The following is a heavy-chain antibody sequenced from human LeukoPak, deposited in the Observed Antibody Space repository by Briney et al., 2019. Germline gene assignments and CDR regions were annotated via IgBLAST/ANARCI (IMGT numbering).Heavy chain of an antibody. V-gene: IGHV3-21*04. J-gene: IGHJ4*02. CDR3: AKDGTYGDYVAYFDY. D-gene: IGHD4-17*01. CDR1: GFAFNTYS. CDR2: IFSSSTYI. Sequence: GGSLRLSCAASGFAFNTYSMNWVRQAPGKGLEWVSFIFSSSTYIYYTDSVKGRFTISRDNSKNTLYLQMNSLRAEDTAVYYCAKDGTYGDYVAYFDYWGQGTLVTVSS.